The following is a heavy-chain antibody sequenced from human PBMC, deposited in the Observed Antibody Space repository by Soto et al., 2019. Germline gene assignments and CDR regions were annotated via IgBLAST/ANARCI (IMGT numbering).Heavy chain of an antibody. D-gene: IGHD3-10*01. V-gene: IGHV4-59*01. J-gene: IGHJ4*02. CDR3: AKDFWFGELSILVDY. CDR1: GGSISSYY. Sequence: PSETLSLTCTVSGGSISSYYWSWIRQPPGKGLEWIGYIYYSGSTNYNPSLKSRVTISVDTSKNQFSLKLSSVTAADTAVYYCAKDFWFGELSILVDYWGQGTLVTVSS. CDR2: IYYSGST.